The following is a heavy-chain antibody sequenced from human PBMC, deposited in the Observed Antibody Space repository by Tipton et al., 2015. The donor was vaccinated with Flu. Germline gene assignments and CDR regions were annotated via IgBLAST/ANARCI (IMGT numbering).Heavy chain of an antibody. V-gene: IGHV1-2*02. CDR1: GYTFTAYY. CDR2: IDPNSGDP. D-gene: IGHD3-3*01. J-gene: IGHJ5*02. Sequence: QLVQSGAEVAKPGASVKVSCKASGYTFTAYYMHWLRQTPGQGLEWMGWIDPNSGDPNYAQNFQGRVTITRDTSISTAYMELNRLTSDDTALYFCARGGLIGVFWGGPNNYFDPWGQGTLVTVSS. CDR3: ARGGLIGVFWGGPNNYFDP.